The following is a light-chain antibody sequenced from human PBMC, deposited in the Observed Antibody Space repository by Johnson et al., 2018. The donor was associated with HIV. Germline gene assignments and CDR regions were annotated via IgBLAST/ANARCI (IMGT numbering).Light chain of an antibody. Sequence: QSVLTQPPSVSAAPGQKVTISCSGSSSNIGNNYVSWYQQLPGTAPKLLIYDNNKRPSGIPDRFSGSKSGTSATLYITGLQTGDEADYYCGTWDSSLSAYVFGTGTKFTVL. J-gene: IGLJ1*01. V-gene: IGLV1-51*01. CDR1: SSNIGNNY. CDR3: GTWDSSLSAYV. CDR2: DNN.